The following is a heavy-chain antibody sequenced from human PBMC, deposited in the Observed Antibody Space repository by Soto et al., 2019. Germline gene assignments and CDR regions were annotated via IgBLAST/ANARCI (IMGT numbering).Heavy chain of an antibody. CDR1: GFSLSTSGMC. V-gene: IGHV2-70*01. Sequence: SGPTLVNPTQTLTLTCTFSGFSLSTSGMCVSWIRQPPGKALEWLALIDWDDDKYYSTSLKTRLTISKDTSKNQVVLTMTNMDPVDTATYYCARIKDADSSDEYYFDYWGQGTLVTVSS. CDR3: ARIKDADSSDEYYFDY. J-gene: IGHJ4*02. CDR2: IDWDDDK. D-gene: IGHD3-22*01.